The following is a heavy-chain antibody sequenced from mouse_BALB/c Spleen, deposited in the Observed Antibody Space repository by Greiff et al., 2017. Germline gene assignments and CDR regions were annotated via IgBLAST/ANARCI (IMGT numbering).Heavy chain of an antibody. CDR3: AREGITTDYAMDY. CDR2: ISYDGSN. Sequence: VQLQQSGPGLVKPSQSLSLTCSVTGYSITSGYYWNWIRQFPGNKLEWMGYISYDGSNNYNPYLKNRISITRDTSKNQFFLKLNSVTTEDTATYYCAREGITTDYAMDYWGQGTSVTVSS. D-gene: IGHD2-4*01. V-gene: IGHV3-6*02. J-gene: IGHJ4*01. CDR1: GYSITSGYY.